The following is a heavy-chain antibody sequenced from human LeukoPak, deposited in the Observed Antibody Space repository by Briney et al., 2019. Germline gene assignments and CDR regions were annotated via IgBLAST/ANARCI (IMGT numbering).Heavy chain of an antibody. V-gene: IGHV4-61*02. J-gene: IGHJ4*02. CDR2: IKSSNT. CDR3: ARVPDWTYVPDY. CDR1: GGSIPSDRFY. Sequence: SETLSLTCTVSGGSIPSDRFYWTWVRQPAGKGLEWIGRIKSSNTNYNPSLKSRVSISLDTSTSQFSLKLSSLTAADTAVYYCARVPDWTYVPDYWGQGTLVTVSS. D-gene: IGHD3-16*01.